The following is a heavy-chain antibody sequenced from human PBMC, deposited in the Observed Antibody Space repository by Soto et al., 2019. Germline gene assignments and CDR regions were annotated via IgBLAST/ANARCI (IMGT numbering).Heavy chain of an antibody. CDR1: GGSFSGYY. CDR2: INHSGST. V-gene: IGHV4-34*01. J-gene: IGHJ4*02. CDR3: ARGAPGVWLVRRTNYFDY. D-gene: IGHD6-19*01. Sequence: SETLSLTCAVYGGSFSGYYWSWIRQPPGKGLEWIGEINHSGSTNYNPSLKSRVTISVDTSKNQFSLKLSSVTAADTAVYYCARGAPGVWLVRRTNYFDYWGQGTLVTVSS.